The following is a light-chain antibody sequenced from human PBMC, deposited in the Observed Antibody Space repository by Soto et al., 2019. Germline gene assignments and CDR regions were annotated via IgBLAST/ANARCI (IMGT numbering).Light chain of an antibody. CDR3: QQDNIAPQT. Sequence: EVVLTQSPGTLSLSPGERATLSCRASQIISSNYLAWYQQKPGQAPRLLIYHASSRATGIPDRFSGSGSGTDFSLIISRLEPEDFAVYYCQQDNIAPQTFGQGTKVEIK. J-gene: IGKJ1*01. CDR2: HAS. V-gene: IGKV3-20*01. CDR1: QIISSNY.